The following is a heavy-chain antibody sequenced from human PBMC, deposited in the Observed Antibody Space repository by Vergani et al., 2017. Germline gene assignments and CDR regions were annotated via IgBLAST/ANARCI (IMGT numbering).Heavy chain of an antibody. CDR3: AREYSSTSGRAFDF. D-gene: IGHD2-2*01. CDR1: GFDFSSYI. Sequence: QLVESGGGWVQPGGSLSLSCVVSGFDFSSYILPWLPPAPGKGREWVSFVSTGTKSQSYAESGKGRFTISRDSAKNSLYLRMDSLRAEDTAVYYCAREYSSTSGRAFDFWGQGTKVTVSS. CDR2: VSTGTKSQ. V-gene: IGHV3-48*01. J-gene: IGHJ3*01.